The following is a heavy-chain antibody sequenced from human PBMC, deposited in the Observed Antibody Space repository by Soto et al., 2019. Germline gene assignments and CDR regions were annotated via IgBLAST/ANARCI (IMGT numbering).Heavy chain of an antibody. D-gene: IGHD3-10*01. CDR1: GHTLTELS. CDR2: FDPKTHDT. CDR3: AKDFRSGRHGGGFDY. V-gene: IGHV1-24*01. J-gene: IGHJ4*02. Sequence: GASVKVSCKVSGHTLTELSIHWVRQTPGKGLEWMGGFDPKTHDTMYVQKFQGRITMTGDTSTDTAYMELSSLRSEDTATYYCAKDFRSGRHGGGFDYWGQGTLVTVSS.